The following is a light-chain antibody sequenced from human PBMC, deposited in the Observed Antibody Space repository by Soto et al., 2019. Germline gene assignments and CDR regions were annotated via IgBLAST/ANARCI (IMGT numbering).Light chain of an antibody. CDR3: MQATHWPLT. J-gene: IGKJ4*01. V-gene: IGKV2-30*01. CDR1: QSLVYSDGNIY. CDR2: KVS. Sequence: DVVMTQSPLSLPVTLGQPASISCRSSQSLVYSDGNIYLNWFHQRPGQSPRRLIYKVSNRDSGVPDRFSGSRSGTDFTLKISRVESEEVVVYYCMQATHWPLTFGGGTKVEIK.